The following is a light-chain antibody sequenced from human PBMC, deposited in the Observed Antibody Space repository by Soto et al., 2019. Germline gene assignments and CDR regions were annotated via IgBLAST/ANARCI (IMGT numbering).Light chain of an antibody. Sequence: QSALTQPASVSGSPGQSITISCTGTGSDVGRYKIVSWYQHYPGKAPRRILYEVSKRPSGVSDRFSGSKSGNTASLTISGLQAEDEADYYCCSYAGSNTLVFGGGTKLTVL. CDR3: CSYAGSNTLV. J-gene: IGLJ2*01. CDR2: EVS. CDR1: GSDVGRYKI. V-gene: IGLV2-23*02.